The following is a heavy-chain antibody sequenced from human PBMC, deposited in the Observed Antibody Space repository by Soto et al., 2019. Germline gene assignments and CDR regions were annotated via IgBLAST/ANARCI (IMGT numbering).Heavy chain of an antibody. D-gene: IGHD3-22*01. Sequence: GESLKISCKGSGYSFAGYWITWVRQKPGKGLEWMGRIDPSDSQTYYSPSFRGHVTISVTKSITTVFLQWSSLRASDPAMYYCVRQIYDSDTGPNFQYYFDSWGQGTPVTVSS. CDR1: GYSFAGYW. CDR2: IDPSDSQT. CDR3: VRQIYDSDTGPNFQYYFDS. J-gene: IGHJ4*02. V-gene: IGHV5-10-1*01.